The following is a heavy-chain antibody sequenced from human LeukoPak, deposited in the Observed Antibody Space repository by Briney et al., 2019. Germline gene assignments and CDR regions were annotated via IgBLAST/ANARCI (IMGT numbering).Heavy chain of an antibody. J-gene: IGHJ4*02. CDR2: IYYSGST. D-gene: IGHD6-6*01. CDR1: GGSISSSYSY. Sequence: SETLSLTCTVSGGSISSSYSYWGWIRQPPGKGLEWIGNIYYSGSTYYSPSLTSRISLSVDTSKNQFSLKLSSVTAADTAVYYCARELESSSSHPFDYWGQGTLVTVSS. CDR3: ARELESSSSHPFDY. V-gene: IGHV4-39*07.